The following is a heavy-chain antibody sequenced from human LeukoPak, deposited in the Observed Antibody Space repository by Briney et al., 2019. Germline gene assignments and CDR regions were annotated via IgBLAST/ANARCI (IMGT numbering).Heavy chain of an antibody. D-gene: IGHD6-19*01. CDR2: MSPNSGNT. CDR3: AREEWKAVAGRGDY. V-gene: IGHV1-8*01. CDR1: GYTFTSYD. Sequence: ASVKVSRKASGYTFTSYDINWVRQATGQGLEWMGWMSPNSGNTGYAQKFQGRVTMTRNTSISTAYMELSSLRSEDTAVYYCAREEWKAVAGRGDYWGQGTLVTVSS. J-gene: IGHJ4*02.